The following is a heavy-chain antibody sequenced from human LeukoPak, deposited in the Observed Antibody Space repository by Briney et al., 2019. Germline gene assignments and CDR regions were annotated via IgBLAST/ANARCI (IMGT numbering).Heavy chain of an antibody. CDR1: GYTFTSYD. V-gene: IGHV1-18*01. D-gene: IGHD3-22*01. CDR3: ARGNGDYYDSSGYLVPYNWFDP. CDR2: ISAYNGNT. J-gene: IGHJ5*02. Sequence: GASVKVSCKASGYTFTSYDINWVRQAPGQGLEWMGWISAYNGNTNYAQKLQGRVTMTTDTSTSTAYMELRSLRSDDTAVYYCARGNGDYYDSSGYLVPYNWFDPWGQGTLVTVSS.